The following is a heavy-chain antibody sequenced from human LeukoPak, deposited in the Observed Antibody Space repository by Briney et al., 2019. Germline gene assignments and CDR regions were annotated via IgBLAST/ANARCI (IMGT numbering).Heavy chain of an antibody. CDR1: GFTFTRSA. CDR2: IQYDGDNK. J-gene: IGHJ4*02. CDR3: AKRWDSTWSYFDL. Sequence: PGGSLRLSCVASGFTFTRSAMHWVRQAPGKGLEWVAFIQYDGDNKYYADSVKGRFTISRDDSQNTLYLQMNSLTVEDTAVYYCAKRWDSTWSYFDLWGQGTLVTGSS. D-gene: IGHD1-26*01. V-gene: IGHV3-30*02.